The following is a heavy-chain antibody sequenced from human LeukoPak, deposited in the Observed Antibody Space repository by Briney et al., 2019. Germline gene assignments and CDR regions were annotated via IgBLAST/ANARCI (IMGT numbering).Heavy chain of an antibody. V-gene: IGHV3-7*01. CDR2: IKQDGSEK. Sequence: PGGSLRLSCVASGFTFSSYWMSWVRQAPGKGLEWVANIKQDGSEKYYVDSVKGRFTIARDNAKNSPYLQMNSLRAEDTAVYYCARDGGWYDYWGQGTLVTVSS. D-gene: IGHD6-19*01. J-gene: IGHJ4*02. CDR1: GFTFSSYW. CDR3: ARDGGWYDY.